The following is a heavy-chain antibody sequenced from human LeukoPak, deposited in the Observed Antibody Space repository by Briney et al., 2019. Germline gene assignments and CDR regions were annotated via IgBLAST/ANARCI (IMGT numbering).Heavy chain of an antibody. V-gene: IGHV1-2*02. Sequence: ASVKVSCKASGYTFTGYYMHWVRQAPGQGLEWMGWINPNSGGTNYAQKFQVRVTMTRDTSISTAYMELSRLRSDDTAVYYCAAGVVIIRDDAFDIWGQGTMVTVSS. CDR1: GYTFTGYY. CDR3: AAGVVIIRDDAFDI. D-gene: IGHD3-3*01. J-gene: IGHJ3*02. CDR2: INPNSGGT.